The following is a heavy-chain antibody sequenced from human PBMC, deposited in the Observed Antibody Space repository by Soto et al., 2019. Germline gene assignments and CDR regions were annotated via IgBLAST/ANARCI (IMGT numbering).Heavy chain of an antibody. CDR1: GYTFTTYG. D-gene: IGHD5-18*01. CDR2: ISAYNGNT. Sequence: QVHLVQSGAEVKKPGASVKVSCKTSGYTFTTYGISWVRQAPGQGLEWMGWISAYNGNTTYAKKLQARVTMTTDTSTSTAYTELSRLRSADTAVYYCARELYSYGYYAMDVWGQGTTVTVSS. CDR3: ARELYSYGYYAMDV. J-gene: IGHJ6*02. V-gene: IGHV1-18*04.